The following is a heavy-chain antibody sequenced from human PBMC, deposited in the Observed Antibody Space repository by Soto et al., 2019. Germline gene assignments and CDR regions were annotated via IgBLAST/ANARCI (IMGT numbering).Heavy chain of an antibody. J-gene: IGHJ6*03. Sequence: SVKVSCKASGGTFSSYTISWVRQAPGQGLEWMGRIIPILGIANYAQKFQGRVTITADKSTSTAYMELSSLRSEDTAVYYCARDALRHCSSTSCYLYYYMDVWGKGTTVTVTS. D-gene: IGHD2-2*01. V-gene: IGHV1-69*04. CDR2: IIPILGIA. CDR1: GGTFSSYT. CDR3: ARDALRHCSSTSCYLYYYMDV.